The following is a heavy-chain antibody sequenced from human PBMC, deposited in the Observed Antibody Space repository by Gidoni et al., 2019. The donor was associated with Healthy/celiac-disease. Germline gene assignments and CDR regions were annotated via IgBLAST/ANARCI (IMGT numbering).Heavy chain of an antibody. CDR3: ARGGAFDI. D-gene: IGHD3-10*01. V-gene: IGHV3-30-3*01. CDR2: ISYDGSNK. CDR1: GFTCSSYA. Sequence: QVQLVESGGGVVQPGRSLRLSCAASGFTCSSYAMHWVRQAPGKGLEWVAVISYDGSNKYYADSVKGRFTISRDNSKNTLYLQMNSLRAEDTAVYYRARGGAFDIWGQGTMVTVSS. J-gene: IGHJ3*02.